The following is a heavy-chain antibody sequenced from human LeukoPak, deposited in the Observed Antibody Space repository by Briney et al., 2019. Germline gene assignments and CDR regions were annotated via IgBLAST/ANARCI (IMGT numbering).Heavy chain of an antibody. CDR3: ARDLSLYCSGGSCYSLNY. CDR2: ISSSGSTI. J-gene: IGHJ4*02. Sequence: GGSLRLSCTASGFTFSSYSMNWVRQAPGKGLEWVSYISSSGSTIYYADSVKGRFTVSRDNAKNSLYLQMNSLRAEDTAVYYCARDLSLYCSGGSCYSLNYWGQGTLVTVSS. V-gene: IGHV3-48*04. CDR1: GFTFSSYS. D-gene: IGHD2-15*01.